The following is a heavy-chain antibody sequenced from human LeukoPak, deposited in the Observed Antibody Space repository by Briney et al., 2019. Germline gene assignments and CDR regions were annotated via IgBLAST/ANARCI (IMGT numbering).Heavy chain of an antibody. CDR2: IYPGDSDT. CDR1: GYSFTSYW. CDR3: ARQAVPVAKYFQY. Sequence: GESLKISCKGSGYSFTSYWIGWVRQMPGKGLEWMGIIYPGDSDTRYSPSFQGQVTISADKSISTAYLQWRSLKASDTAMYYCARQAVPVAKYFQYWGQGTLVTVSS. V-gene: IGHV5-51*01. J-gene: IGHJ1*01. D-gene: IGHD2-2*01.